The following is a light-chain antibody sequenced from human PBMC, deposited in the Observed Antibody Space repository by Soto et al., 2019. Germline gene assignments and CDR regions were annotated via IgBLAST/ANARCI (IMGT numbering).Light chain of an antibody. CDR2: DIN. V-gene: IGLV7-46*01. Sequence: QAVVTQEPSLTVTPGGTVTLTCGSSTGTVTSGHYPYWFQVKPGRAPRTLLYDINNKHSWTPARFSGSLLGGKAALTLSGAQPEDEADYYCMLSYSGPSIFGGGTQLTVL. CDR3: MLSYSGPSI. J-gene: IGLJ7*01. CDR1: TGTVTSGHY.